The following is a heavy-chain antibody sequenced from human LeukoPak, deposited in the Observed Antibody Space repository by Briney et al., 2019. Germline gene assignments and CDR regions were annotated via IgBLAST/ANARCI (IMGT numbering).Heavy chain of an antibody. CDR2: ISSSGNSI. D-gene: IGHD2-15*01. J-gene: IGHJ5*02. CDR1: RFTFSSYE. Sequence: GGSLRLSCAASRFTFSSYEMNWVRQAPGKGLEWVSYISSSGNSIYYADSVKGRFTISRDNAKNSLYLQMNSLRAEDTAVYYCARGPRSVVAAKNWFDPWGQGTLVTVSS. CDR3: ARGPRSVVAAKNWFDP. V-gene: IGHV3-48*03.